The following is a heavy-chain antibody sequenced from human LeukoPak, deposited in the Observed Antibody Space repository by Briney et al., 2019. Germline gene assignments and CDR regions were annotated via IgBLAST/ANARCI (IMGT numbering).Heavy chain of an antibody. CDR2: ISSNGGST. V-gene: IGHV3-64*01. J-gene: IGHJ3*02. CDR1: GFTFSSYA. Sequence: GGSLRLSCAASGFTFSSYAMHWVRQAPGKGLEYVSAISSNGGSTYYANSVKGRFTISRDNSKNTLYLQMSSLRAEDMAVYYCARGSGSLGAFDIWGQGTMVTVSS. CDR3: ARGSGSLGAFDI. D-gene: IGHD1-26*01.